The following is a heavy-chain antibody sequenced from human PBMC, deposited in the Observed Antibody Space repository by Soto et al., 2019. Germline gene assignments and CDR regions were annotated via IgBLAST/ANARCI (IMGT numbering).Heavy chain of an antibody. CDR1: GGSISSSSYY. Sequence: KSSETLSLTCTVSGGSISSSSYYWGWIRQPPGKGLEWIGSIYYSGSTYYNPSLKSRVTISVDTSKNQFSLKLSSVTAADTAVYYCASLEGDFWSGYYSWGPDYYYYGMDVWGQGTTVTVSS. CDR2: IYYSGST. CDR3: ASLEGDFWSGYYSWGPDYYYYGMDV. V-gene: IGHV4-39*01. D-gene: IGHD3-3*01. J-gene: IGHJ6*02.